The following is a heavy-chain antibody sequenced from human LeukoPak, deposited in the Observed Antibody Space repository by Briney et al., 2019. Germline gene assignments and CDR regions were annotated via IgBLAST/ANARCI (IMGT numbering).Heavy chain of an antibody. CDR1: GGTFSSYA. Sequence: AVKVSCKASGGTFSSYAISWVRQAPGEGREWRGRIIPILGIANYAQKFQGRVTITADKSTSTAYMELSSLRSEDTAVYYCARVYYYGSGSYPFDPWGQGTLVTVSS. CDR3: ARVYYYGSGSYPFDP. J-gene: IGHJ5*02. V-gene: IGHV1-69*04. CDR2: IIPILGIA. D-gene: IGHD3-10*01.